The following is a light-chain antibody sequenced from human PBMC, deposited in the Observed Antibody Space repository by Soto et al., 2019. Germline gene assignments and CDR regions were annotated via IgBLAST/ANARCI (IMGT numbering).Light chain of an antibody. J-gene: IGKJ1*01. CDR1: QSVSSN. V-gene: IGKV3-15*01. Sequence: EIVMTQSPATLSVSPGERATLSCRVSQSVSSNLAWYQQKLGQAPRLLIYGASTRATGIPARFSGSGSGTEFTLTISSLQSEDFAVYHCQQYNKWPLWTFGQGTKVEIK. CDR2: GAS. CDR3: QQYNKWPLWT.